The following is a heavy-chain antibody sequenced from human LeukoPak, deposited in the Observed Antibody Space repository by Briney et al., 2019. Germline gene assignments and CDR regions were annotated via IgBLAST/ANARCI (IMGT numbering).Heavy chain of an antibody. D-gene: IGHD3-10*01. CDR2: ISPYNGNT. Sequence: ASVKDSCKASGYSFTTYGISWVRQAPGQGLEWMGWISPYNGNTHSAQKLQGRVTMTTDTSTSTAYMELRSLRSDDTAVYYCARDLSGLDYWGQGTLVTVSS. J-gene: IGHJ4*02. CDR1: GYSFTTYG. CDR3: ARDLSGLDY. V-gene: IGHV1-18*01.